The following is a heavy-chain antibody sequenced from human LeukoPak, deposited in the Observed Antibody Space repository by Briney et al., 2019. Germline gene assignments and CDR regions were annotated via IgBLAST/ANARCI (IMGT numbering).Heavy chain of an antibody. Sequence: ASVKVSCKASGYTFTSYAMHWVRQAPGQRLEWMGWINAGNGNTEYSQKFQGRVTITRDTSASTAYMELSSLRSEDTAVYYCARDETSYYDFWSGYRTPYYGMDVWGQGTTVTVSS. D-gene: IGHD3-3*01. CDR3: ARDETSYYDFWSGYRTPYYGMDV. V-gene: IGHV1-3*01. CDR1: GYTFTSYA. CDR2: INAGNGNT. J-gene: IGHJ6*02.